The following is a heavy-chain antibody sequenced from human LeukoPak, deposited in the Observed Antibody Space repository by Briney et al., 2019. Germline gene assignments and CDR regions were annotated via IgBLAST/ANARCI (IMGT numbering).Heavy chain of an antibody. CDR1: GFTFSSYS. CDR2: ISSRSGTT. J-gene: IGHJ4*02. CDR3: ARDTDDYGDYKLGY. D-gene: IGHD4-17*01. Sequence: GGSLRLSCAASGFTFSSYSMNWVRQAPGKGLEWVSYISSRSGTTYYADSVKGRFTISRDNAKNSLYLQMNSLRAEDTAVYYCARDTDDYGDYKLGYWGQGTLVTVSS. V-gene: IGHV3-48*04.